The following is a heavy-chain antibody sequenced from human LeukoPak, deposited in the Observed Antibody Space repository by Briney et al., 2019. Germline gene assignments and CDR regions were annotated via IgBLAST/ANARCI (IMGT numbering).Heavy chain of an antibody. J-gene: IGHJ4*02. CDR1: GYTFTSYG. CDR2: ISAYNGNT. V-gene: IGHV1-18*01. D-gene: IGHD3-10*01. CDR3: ARVTMVRGVIIHRYFDY. Sequence: GASVKVSCKASGYTFTSYGISWVRQAPGQGLEWMGWISAYNGNTNYAQKLQGRVTMTTDTSTSTAYMEPRSLRSDDTAVYYCARVTMVRGVIIHRYFDYWGQGTLVTVSS.